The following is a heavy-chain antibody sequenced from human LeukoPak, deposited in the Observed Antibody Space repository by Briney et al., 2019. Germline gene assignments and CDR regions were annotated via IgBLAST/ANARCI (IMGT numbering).Heavy chain of an antibody. D-gene: IGHD3-10*01. CDR1: GFTFSSYA. Sequence: GGSLRLSSSASGFTFSSYAMHWVCQAPGKGLEYVSAISSNGGSTYYADSVKGRFTISRDNSKNTLYLQMSSLRAEDTAVYYCATDRRGILVRGTTFDYWGQGTLVTVSS. CDR3: ATDRRGILVRGTTFDY. V-gene: IGHV3-64D*06. J-gene: IGHJ4*02. CDR2: ISSNGGST.